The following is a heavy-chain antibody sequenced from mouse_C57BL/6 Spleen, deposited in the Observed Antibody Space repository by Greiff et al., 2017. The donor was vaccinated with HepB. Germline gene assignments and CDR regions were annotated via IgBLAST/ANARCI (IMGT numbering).Heavy chain of an antibody. Sequence: VQLQQSGPELVKPGASVKISCKASGYAFSSSWMNWVKQRPGKGLEWIGRIYPGDGDTNYNGKCKGKATLTADKSSSTAYMQLSSLTSEDSAVYFCARSYDWGFAYWGQGTLVTVSA. CDR3: ARSYDWGFAY. CDR2: IYPGDGDT. V-gene: IGHV1-82*01. CDR1: GYAFSSSW. D-gene: IGHD2-4*01. J-gene: IGHJ3*01.